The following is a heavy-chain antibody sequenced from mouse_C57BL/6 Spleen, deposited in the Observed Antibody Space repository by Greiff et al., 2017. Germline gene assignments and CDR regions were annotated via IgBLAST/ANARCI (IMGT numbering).Heavy chain of an antibody. V-gene: IGHV1-64*01. CDR3: ANSWEYDGGDYYAMEY. Sequence: QVQLQQPGAELVKPGASVKLSCKASGYTFTSYWMHWVKQRPGQGLEWIGMIHPNSGSTNYNEKFKSKATLTVDKSSSTAYMQLSSLTSGDSAVYYCANSWEYDGGDYYAMEYWGQGPSVTVSS. J-gene: IGHJ4*01. CDR1: GYTFTSYW. D-gene: IGHD2-12*01. CDR2: IHPNSGST.